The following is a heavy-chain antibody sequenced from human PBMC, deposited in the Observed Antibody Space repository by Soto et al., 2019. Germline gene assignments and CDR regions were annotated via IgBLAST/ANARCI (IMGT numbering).Heavy chain of an antibody. CDR3: ARVGGNSPNFDY. CDR1: GYTFTSYD. D-gene: IGHD2-21*02. Sequence: GASVKVSCKASGYTFTSYDINWVRQATGQGLEWMGWMNPNSGNTGYAQKFQGRVTMARNTSISTAYMELSSLRSEDTAVYYCARVGGNSPNFDYWGQGTLVTVSS. V-gene: IGHV1-8*01. J-gene: IGHJ4*02. CDR2: MNPNSGNT.